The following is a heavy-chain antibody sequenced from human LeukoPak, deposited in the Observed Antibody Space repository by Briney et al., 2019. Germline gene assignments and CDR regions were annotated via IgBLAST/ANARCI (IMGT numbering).Heavy chain of an antibody. D-gene: IGHD3-3*01. CDR3: VRDRSARYFDF. V-gene: IGHV3-33*01. CDR2: IWYDGSNQ. CDR1: GFTFRNHG. J-gene: IGHJ2*01. Sequence: GGSLRLSCAASGFTFRNHGMYWVRQAPGKGLEWVAIIWYDGSNQYYGDSVKGRFTISRDNSKNMLYLQMNSLRAEDTALYYCVRDRSARYFDFWGRGTLVTVSS.